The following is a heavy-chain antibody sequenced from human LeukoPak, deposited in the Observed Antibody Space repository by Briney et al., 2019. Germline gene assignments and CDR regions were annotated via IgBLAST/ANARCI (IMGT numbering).Heavy chain of an antibody. CDR3: ARVATIFGVVRLDY. D-gene: IGHD3-3*01. CDR1: GGSFSGYY. Sequence: SETLSLTCAVYGGSFSGYYWSWIRQPPGKGLEWIGEINHSGSTNYNPSLKSRVTISVNTSKNQFSLKLSSVTAADTAVYYCARVATIFGVVRLDYWGQGTLVTVSS. CDR2: INHSGST. J-gene: IGHJ4*02. V-gene: IGHV4-34*01.